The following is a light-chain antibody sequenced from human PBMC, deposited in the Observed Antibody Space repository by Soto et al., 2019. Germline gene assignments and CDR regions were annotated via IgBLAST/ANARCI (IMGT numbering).Light chain of an antibody. Sequence: EIVMTQSPATLSVSPGERATVSCRASQSVSSNLAWYQQKPGQAPRLLIYGASTRATGIPAMFSGSGSGTEFTLTISSLQSEDFAFYYCQQYNNWPPLTFGGGTKVEIK. CDR3: QQYNNWPPLT. CDR1: QSVSSN. J-gene: IGKJ4*01. CDR2: GAS. V-gene: IGKV3-15*01.